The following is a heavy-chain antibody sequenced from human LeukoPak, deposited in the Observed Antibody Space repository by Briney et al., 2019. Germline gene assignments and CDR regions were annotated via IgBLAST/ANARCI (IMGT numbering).Heavy chain of an antibody. CDR3: ARDSTLGYDIAYYFDY. D-gene: IGHD3-9*01. V-gene: IGHV3-21*01. CDR2: ISSSSSYI. Sequence: GGSLRLSCAASGFTFSTYTMNWVRQAPGKGLEWVSSISSSSSYIYYADSVKGRFTISRDNAKNSLYLQMNSLRAEDTAVYYCARDSTLGYDIAYYFDYWGQGTLVTVSS. J-gene: IGHJ4*02. CDR1: GFTFSTYT.